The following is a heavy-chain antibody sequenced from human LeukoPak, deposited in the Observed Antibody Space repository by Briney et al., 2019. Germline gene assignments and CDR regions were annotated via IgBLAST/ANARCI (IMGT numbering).Heavy chain of an antibody. CDR3: ARGSYYDTLYYYYGMDV. D-gene: IGHD3-9*01. V-gene: IGHV1-18*01. CDR2: ISAYNGNT. Sequence: ASVKVSCKASGYTFTSYGISWVRQAPGQGLERMGWISAYNGNTNYAQKLQGRVTMTTDTSTSTAYMELRSLRSDDTAVYYCARGSYYDTLYYYYGMDVWGQGTTVTVSS. J-gene: IGHJ6*02. CDR1: GYTFTSYG.